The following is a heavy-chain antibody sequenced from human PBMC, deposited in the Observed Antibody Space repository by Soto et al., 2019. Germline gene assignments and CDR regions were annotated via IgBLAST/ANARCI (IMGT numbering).Heavy chain of an antibody. CDR1: GFTFSNYA. CDR3: AKFFVETGESSGWPWSFHY. D-gene: IGHD6-25*01. J-gene: IGHJ4*02. V-gene: IGHV3-23*01. Sequence: EVQLLESGGGLVQPGGSLRLSCAASGFTFSNYAMSWVRQAPGKGLEWVSAISGGGGTTYYAGSVKGRFTISRDNSKNTLFLQMNSVRAEDTAVYYCAKFFVETGESSGWPWSFHYWGQGTLVTVSS. CDR2: ISGGGGTT.